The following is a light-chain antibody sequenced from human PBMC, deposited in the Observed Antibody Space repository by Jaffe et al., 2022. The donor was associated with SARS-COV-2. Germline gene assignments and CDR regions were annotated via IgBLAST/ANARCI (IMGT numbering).Light chain of an antibody. J-gene: IGLJ3*02. Sequence: QSALTQPPSASGSPGQSLTISCAGTSSDIGTYNYVSWYQQHPDEAPKLMIYDVTERPSGVPDRFSGSKSGNAAYLTVSGLQAEDEAYYYCTSYAGTNSLVMFGGGTKLTVL. CDR3: TSYAGTNSLVM. CDR1: SSDIGTYNY. V-gene: IGLV2-8*01. CDR2: DVT.